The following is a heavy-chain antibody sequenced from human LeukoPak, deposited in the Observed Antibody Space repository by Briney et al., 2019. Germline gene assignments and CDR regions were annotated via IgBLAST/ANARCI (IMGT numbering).Heavy chain of an antibody. V-gene: IGHV1-69-2*01. CDR3: ATEGSYTRLGY. Sequence: ASVKVSCKVSGYTFTDCYMHWVQQAPGKGLEWMGLVDPEDGETIYAEKFQGRVTITADTSTDTAYMELSSLRSEDTAVYYCATEGSYTRLGYWGQGTLVTVSS. CDR1: GYTFTDCY. CDR2: VDPEDGET. J-gene: IGHJ4*02. D-gene: IGHD1-26*01.